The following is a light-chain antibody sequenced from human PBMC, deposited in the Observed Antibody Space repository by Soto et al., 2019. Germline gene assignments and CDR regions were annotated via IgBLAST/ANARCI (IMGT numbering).Light chain of an antibody. CDR2: GNS. CDR1: SSNIGAGYD. CDR3: QSYDSSLVV. V-gene: IGLV1-40*01. J-gene: IGLJ2*01. Sequence: QAVVTQPPSVSGAPGQRVTISCTGSSSNIGAGYDVHWYQQLPGTAPKLLIYGNSNRPSGVPDRFSGSKSGTSASLAITGLQAEDEADYYCQSYDSSLVVFGGGTKLT.